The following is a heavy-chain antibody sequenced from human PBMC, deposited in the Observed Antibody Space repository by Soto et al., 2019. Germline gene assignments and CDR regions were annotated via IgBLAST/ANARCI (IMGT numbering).Heavy chain of an antibody. CDR3: ARSSLYGLDV. CDR1: GGSISSGYYY. V-gene: IGHV4-30-4*01. D-gene: IGHD3-16*01. CDR2: IYYSGNT. J-gene: IGHJ6*04. Sequence: PSENLSLTCSVSGGSISSGYYYWSWIRQPPGKGLEWIGNIYYSGNTYYNPSLKSRLIISIDTSKNQFSLKAGSANAADTAVYYCARSSLYGLDVWGKGTTVSVSS.